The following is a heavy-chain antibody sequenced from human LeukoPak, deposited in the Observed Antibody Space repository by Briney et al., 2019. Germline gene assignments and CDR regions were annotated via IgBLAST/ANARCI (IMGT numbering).Heavy chain of an antibody. CDR3: ASSNWYALDS. CDR2: INTDGTTT. CDR1: GFTFSSYT. J-gene: IGHJ4*02. V-gene: IGHV3-74*01. D-gene: IGHD1-20*01. Sequence: GGSLRLSCAASGFTFSSYTMNWVRQAPGKGLVWVSRINTDGTTTTYADSVKGRFSISRDNAKNTLYLQMNSLRAEDTAAYYCASSNWYALDSWGQGTLVTVSS.